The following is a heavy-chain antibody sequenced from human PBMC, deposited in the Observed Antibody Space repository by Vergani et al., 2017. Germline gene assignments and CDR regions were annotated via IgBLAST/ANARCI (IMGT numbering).Heavy chain of an antibody. J-gene: IGHJ4*02. V-gene: IGHV3-30*02. CDR1: GFTFSSYG. CDR2: IRYDGSNK. Sequence: QVQLVESGGGVVQPGGSLRLSCAASGFTFSSYGMHWVRQAPGKGLEWVAFIRYDGSNKYYADSVKGRFTISRDNSKNTLYLQMNSLRAEDTAVYYCAKDPYYYDSSGYMDYWGQGSLVTVSS. D-gene: IGHD3-22*01. CDR3: AKDPYYYDSSGYMDY.